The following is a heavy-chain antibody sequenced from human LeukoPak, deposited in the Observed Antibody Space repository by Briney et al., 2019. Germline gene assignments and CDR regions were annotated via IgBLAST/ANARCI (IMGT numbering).Heavy chain of an antibody. CDR3: ARGTRRRAATAVTNYYFDY. J-gene: IGHJ4*02. V-gene: IGHV1-2*02. D-gene: IGHD1-26*01. CDR1: GYTFTGYY. CDR2: INPNSGGT. Sequence: ASVKVSCKASGYTFTGYYMHWVRQAPGQGLEWMGWINPNSGGTNYAQKFQGRVTMTRDTSISTAYMELNRLRSDDTAVFYCARGTRRRAATAVTNYYFDYWGQGTLVTVSS.